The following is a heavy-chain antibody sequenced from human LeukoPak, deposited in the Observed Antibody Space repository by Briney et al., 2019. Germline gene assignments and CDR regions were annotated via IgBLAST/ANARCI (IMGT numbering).Heavy chain of an antibody. D-gene: IGHD6-19*01. CDR2: IYTSGST. CDR1: GGSISSGGYS. V-gene: IGHV4-61*02. Sequence: SETLSLTCAVSGGSISSGGYSWSWIRQPAGKGLEWIGRIYTSGSTNYNPSLKSRVTMSVDTSKNQFSLKLSSVTAADTAVYYCARDGGESSGWYYYYYYMDVWGKGTTVTISS. J-gene: IGHJ6*03. CDR3: ARDGGESSGWYYYYYYMDV.